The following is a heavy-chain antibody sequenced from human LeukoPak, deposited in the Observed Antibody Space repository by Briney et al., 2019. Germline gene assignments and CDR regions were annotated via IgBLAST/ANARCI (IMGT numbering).Heavy chain of an antibody. V-gene: IGHV1-69*13. Sequence: SVKVSCKASGGTFSSYAISWVRQAPGQGLEWMGGIIPIFGTANYAQKFQGRVTITADESTSTAYMELSSLRSEDTAVYYCARDGELGGQTPFDPWGQETLVTVSS. CDR2: IIPIFGTA. CDR1: GGTFSSYA. J-gene: IGHJ5*02. D-gene: IGHD3-10*01. CDR3: ARDGELGGQTPFDP.